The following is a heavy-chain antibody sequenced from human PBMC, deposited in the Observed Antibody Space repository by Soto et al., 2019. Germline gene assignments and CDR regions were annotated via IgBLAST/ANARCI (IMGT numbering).Heavy chain of an antibody. CDR1: GGSISRGDYY. CDR3: ARTHRGLVAVAALQY. D-gene: IGHD2-21*02. V-gene: IGHV4-30-4*01. J-gene: IGHJ4*02. CDR2: IYYSGST. Sequence: QVQLQESGPGLVQPSQTLSLTCTVSGGSISRGDYYWSWIRQPPGKGLEWIGYIYYSGSTRYNPSLKGRLTISVDTSENQFSLKLSSVTAADTAVYYCARTHRGLVAVAALQYWGQGIMVTVSS.